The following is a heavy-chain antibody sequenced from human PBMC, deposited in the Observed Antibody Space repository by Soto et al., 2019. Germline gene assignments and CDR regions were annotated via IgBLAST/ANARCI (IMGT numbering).Heavy chain of an antibody. J-gene: IGHJ4*02. CDR2: XNLNGXT. D-gene: IGHD4-4*01. CDR3: ARHETLHDNYDY. Sequence: XXTLSLTCAVYCGFFIGYFWTWIRQPPGKGLEWIGEXNLNGXTHFNPHLKSXXTISVDTXXNQFYLKLSSVTAADTAVYYCARHETLHDNYDYWGQGTLVTVSS. CDR1: CGFFIGYF. V-gene: IGHV4-34*01.